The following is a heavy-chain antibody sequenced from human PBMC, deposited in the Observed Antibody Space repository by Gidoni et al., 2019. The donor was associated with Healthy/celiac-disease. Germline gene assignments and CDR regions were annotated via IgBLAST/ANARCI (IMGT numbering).Heavy chain of an antibody. D-gene: IGHD3-10*01. CDR3: ARGTVVRGVTSFYYFGMDV. CDR2: IIPILGIA. CDR1: GGTFSSSA. J-gene: IGHJ6*02. Sequence: QVQLVQSGAEVKKPGSSVKVSCKASGGTFSSSAISWVRQSPGQGLEWMGGIIPILGIANYAQKFQGRVTITADKSTSTAYMELSSLRSEDTAVYYCARGTVVRGVTSFYYFGMDVWGQGTTVTVSS. V-gene: IGHV1-69*10.